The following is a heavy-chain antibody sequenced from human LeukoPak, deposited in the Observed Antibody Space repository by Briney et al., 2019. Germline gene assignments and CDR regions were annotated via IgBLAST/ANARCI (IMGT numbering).Heavy chain of an antibody. D-gene: IGHD4-17*01. J-gene: IGHJ4*02. CDR1: GFTFSSYG. CDR2: ISYDGSNK. Sequence: GGSLRLSCAASGFTFSSYGMHWVRQAPGKGLEWVAVISYDGSNKYYADSVKGRFTISRDNSKNTLYLQMNSLRAEDTAVYYCAKDYRVYGDLPAYYFDYWGQGTLVTVSS. CDR3: AKDYRVYGDLPAYYFDY. V-gene: IGHV3-30*18.